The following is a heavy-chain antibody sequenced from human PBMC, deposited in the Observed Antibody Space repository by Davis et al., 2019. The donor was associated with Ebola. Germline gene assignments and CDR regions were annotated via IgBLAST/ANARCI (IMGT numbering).Heavy chain of an antibody. D-gene: IGHD3-9*01. CDR3: ARGGRWYDIMTEASLMDV. CDR1: GFTFSSYA. Sequence: GGSLRLSCAASGFTFSSYAMSWVRQAPGKGLEWITYISSSSTNIYYADSVKGRFTVSRDNAKNSLFLQMNSLRGEDAAVYYCARGGRWYDIMTEASLMDVWGKGTTVAVSS. CDR2: ISSSSTNI. V-gene: IGHV3-48*01. J-gene: IGHJ6*04.